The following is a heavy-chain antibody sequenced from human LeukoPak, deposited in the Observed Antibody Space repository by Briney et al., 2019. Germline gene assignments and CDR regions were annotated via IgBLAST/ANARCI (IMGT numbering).Heavy chain of an antibody. V-gene: IGHV4-39*01. J-gene: IGHJ3*02. CDR1: GGSISTYY. CDR2: IYYSGST. Sequence: SETLSLTCTVSGGSISTYYWGWIRQPPGKGLEWIGSIYYSGSTYYNPSLKSRVTISVDTSNNQFSLKLSSVTAADTAVYYCARRGYSYGYGAFDIWGQGTMVTVSS. CDR3: ARRGYSYGYGAFDI. D-gene: IGHD5-18*01.